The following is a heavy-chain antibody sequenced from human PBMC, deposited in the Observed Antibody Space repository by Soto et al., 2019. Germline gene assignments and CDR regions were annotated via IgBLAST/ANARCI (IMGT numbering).Heavy chain of an antibody. CDR1: GFTFSSYA. J-gene: IGHJ4*02. CDR3: EKRGGSSTVDF. D-gene: IGHD6-6*01. CDR2: ISGSEDST. Sequence: EVQLLESGGGLVQPGESLRLSCAASGFTFSSYAMSWVRQAPGKGLEWVSVISGSEDSTYYADSVKGRFTISRDNSKNTLYLQMNSLRAEDTAVYYGEKRGGSSTVDFWGPGTLGTVSS. V-gene: IGHV3-23*01.